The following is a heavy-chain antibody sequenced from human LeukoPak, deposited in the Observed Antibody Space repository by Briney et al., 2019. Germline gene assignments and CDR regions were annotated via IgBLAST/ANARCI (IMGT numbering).Heavy chain of an antibody. V-gene: IGHV4-34*01. CDR3: AILPMRYYYYMDA. Sequence: SETLSLTCAVYGGSFSGYYWSWIRQPPGKGLEWIGDINHSGSTNYNPSLKSRVTISVDTSKNQFSLELSSVTAADTAVYYCAILPMRYYYYMDAWGKGTTVTVSS. J-gene: IGHJ6*03. CDR2: INHSGST. CDR1: GGSFSGYY.